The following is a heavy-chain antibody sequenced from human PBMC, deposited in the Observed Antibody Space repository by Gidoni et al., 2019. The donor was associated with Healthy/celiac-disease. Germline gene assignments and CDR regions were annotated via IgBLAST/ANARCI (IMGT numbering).Heavy chain of an antibody. CDR2: IYYSGST. CDR1: GGSISSSSYY. CDR3: ARQSDYGGNPEDDAFDP. J-gene: IGHJ5*02. D-gene: IGHD4-17*01. Sequence: QLQLQESGPGLVKPSETLSLTRTVSGGSISSSSYYWGWIRQPPGKGLEWIGSIYYSGSTYYNPSLKSRVTISVDTSKNQFSLKLSSVTAADTAVYYCARQSDYGGNPEDDAFDPWGQGTLVTVSS. V-gene: IGHV4-39*01.